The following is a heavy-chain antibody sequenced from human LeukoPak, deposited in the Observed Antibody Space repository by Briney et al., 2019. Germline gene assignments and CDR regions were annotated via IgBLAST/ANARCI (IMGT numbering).Heavy chain of an antibody. D-gene: IGHD4-23*01. J-gene: IGHJ1*01. Sequence: ASVKVSCKASDYTFTSYGISWVRQAPGQGLEWMGWISAYNGNTNYAQKLQGRVTMTTDTSTSTAYMELRSLRSDDTAVYYCARTVPGNPYEYFQHWGQGTLVTVSS. V-gene: IGHV1-18*01. CDR2: ISAYNGNT. CDR1: DYTFTSYG. CDR3: ARTVPGNPYEYFQH.